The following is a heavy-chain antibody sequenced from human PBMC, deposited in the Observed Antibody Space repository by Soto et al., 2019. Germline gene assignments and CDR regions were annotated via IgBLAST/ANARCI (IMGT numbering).Heavy chain of an antibody. D-gene: IGHD3-10*01. CDR1: GGSFSGYK. V-gene: IGHV4-34*01. CDR2: IKDSGNI. Sequence: QVQLQQWGAGLLKPSETLSLTCAVYGGSFSGYKWSWIRQTPGKGLEWIGEIKDSGNINYNPSLKSRVAILIDTPKKQIALKLSSVTAADTAVYYCARGLILWFGELSRRGGYYYYMDVWGKGTTVTVSS. CDR3: ARGLILWFGELSRRGGYYYYMDV. J-gene: IGHJ6*03.